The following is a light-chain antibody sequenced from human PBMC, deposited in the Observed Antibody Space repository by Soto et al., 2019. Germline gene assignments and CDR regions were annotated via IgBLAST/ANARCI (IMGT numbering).Light chain of an antibody. Sequence: QLVLTQSPSASASLGASVKLTCTLSSGHSTYAIAWHQQQPEKGPRYLMKVYSDGSHIRGDGIPDRFSGSSSGAERYLTISSLQSEDEADYYCQTWASGIPVFGGGTKLTVL. J-gene: IGLJ3*02. V-gene: IGLV4-69*01. CDR1: SGHSTYA. CDR3: QTWASGIPV. CDR2: VYSDGSH.